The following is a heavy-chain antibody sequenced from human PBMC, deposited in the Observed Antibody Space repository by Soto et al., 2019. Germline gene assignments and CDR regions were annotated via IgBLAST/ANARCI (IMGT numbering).Heavy chain of an antibody. V-gene: IGHV4-34*01. Sequence: SETLSITCAVYGGSFSGYYWSWIRQPPGKGLEWIGEINHSGSTNYNPSLKSRVTISVDTSKNQFSLKLSSVTAADTAVYYCARGKKGYIWGSYRYTYNWFDPWGQRTLVTVS. J-gene: IGHJ5*02. D-gene: IGHD3-16*02. CDR1: GGSFSGYY. CDR3: ARGKKGYIWGSYRYTYNWFDP. CDR2: INHSGST.